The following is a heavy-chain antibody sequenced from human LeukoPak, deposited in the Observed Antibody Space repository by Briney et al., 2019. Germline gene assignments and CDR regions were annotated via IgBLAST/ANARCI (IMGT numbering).Heavy chain of an antibody. Sequence: GGSLRLSCAASGFTFSRNAMIWVRQAPGKGLEWVSAISSSGSDTYYADSVKGRFTISRDNSKNTVYLRMNSLRAEDTAIYYCAKDPWGSRGYFDYWGQGTLVTVSS. CDR3: AKDPWGSRGYFDY. CDR1: GFTFSRNA. D-gene: IGHD7-27*01. V-gene: IGHV3-23*01. J-gene: IGHJ4*02. CDR2: ISSSGSDT.